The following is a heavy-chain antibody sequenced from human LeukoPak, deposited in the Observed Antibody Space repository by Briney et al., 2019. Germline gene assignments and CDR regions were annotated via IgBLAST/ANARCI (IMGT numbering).Heavy chain of an antibody. Sequence: GGSLRLSCAASGFTVSSNYMSWVRQAPGKGLEWVSVIYSGGSTYYADSVKGRFTISRDNSKNTLYLQMNSLRAEDTAVYYCARRGHSSSWVPYYYYYMDVWGKGTTVTISS. CDR1: GFTVSSNY. CDR2: IYSGGST. CDR3: ARRGHSSSWVPYYYYYMDV. J-gene: IGHJ6*03. D-gene: IGHD6-13*01. V-gene: IGHV3-66*01.